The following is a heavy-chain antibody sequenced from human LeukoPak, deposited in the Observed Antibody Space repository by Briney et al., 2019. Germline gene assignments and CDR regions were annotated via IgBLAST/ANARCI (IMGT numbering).Heavy chain of an antibody. CDR1: GGSISSGGYY. V-gene: IGHV4-31*08. D-gene: IGHD1-26*01. J-gene: IGHJ3*02. CDR3: ARTVGAKGRGDAFDI. CDR2: IYYSGST. Sequence: SETLSLTCTVSGGSISSGGYYWSWIRQHPGKGLEWIGYIYYSGSTYYNPSLKSRVTISVDTSKNQFSLKLSSVTAADTAVYYCARTVGAKGRGDAFDIWGQGTMVTVSS.